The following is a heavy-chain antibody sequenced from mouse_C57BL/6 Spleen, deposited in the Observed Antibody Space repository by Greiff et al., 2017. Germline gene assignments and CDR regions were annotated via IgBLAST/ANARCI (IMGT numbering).Heavy chain of an antibody. CDR3: ARSPLYGSSGAMDY. CDR2: IYPRSGNT. V-gene: IGHV1-81*01. J-gene: IGHJ4*01. Sequence: QVQLKESGAELARPGASVKLSCKASGYTFTSYGISWVKQRTGQGLEWIGEIYPRSGNTYYNEKFKGKATLTADKSSSTAYMGLRSLTSEDSAVYFCARSPLYGSSGAMDYWGQGTSVTVSS. CDR1: GYTFTSYG. D-gene: IGHD1-1*01.